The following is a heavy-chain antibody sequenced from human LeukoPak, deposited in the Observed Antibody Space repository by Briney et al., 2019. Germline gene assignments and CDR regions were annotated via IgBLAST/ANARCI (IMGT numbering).Heavy chain of an antibody. CDR2: IYHSGST. CDR1: GGSISSGDYS. J-gene: IGHJ6*04. CDR3: ARDSGAGTLEDV. V-gene: IGHV4-30-2*01. Sequence: SQTLSLTCAVSGGSISSGDYSWSWIRQPPGKGLEWIGYIYHSGSTYYNPSLKSRVTISVDRSKNQFSLKLSSVTAADTAVYYCARDSGAGTLEDVWGKGTTVTVSS. D-gene: IGHD1-7*01.